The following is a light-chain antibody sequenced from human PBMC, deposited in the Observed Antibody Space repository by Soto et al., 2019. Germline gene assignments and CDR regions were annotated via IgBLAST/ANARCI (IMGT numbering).Light chain of an antibody. CDR1: QGIRNV. CDR2: AAS. J-gene: IGKJ4*01. Sequence: AIQMTQFPSSLSASVGDRVTITCRASQGIRNVLGWYQQKPGKAPKLLISAASTLQSGVPSRFSGSGFGTDFTLTISSLQPEDFATYYCLQDYDYPLTFGGGTKVEIK. V-gene: IGKV1-6*01. CDR3: LQDYDYPLT.